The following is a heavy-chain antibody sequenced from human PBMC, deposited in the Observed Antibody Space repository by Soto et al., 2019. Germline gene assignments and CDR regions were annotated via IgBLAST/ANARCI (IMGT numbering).Heavy chain of an antibody. Sequence: GGSLRLSCAASGFTFSSYGMHWVRQAPGKGLEWVAVIWYDGSNKYYADSVKGRFTISRDNSKNTLYLQMNSLRAEDTAVYYCARGFYCSSTICYSGYYYYYMDVWGKGTSVIGSS. D-gene: IGHD2-2*01. CDR3: ARGFYCSSTICYSGYYYYYMDV. CDR1: GFTFSSYG. CDR2: IWYDGSNK. V-gene: IGHV3-33*01. J-gene: IGHJ6*03.